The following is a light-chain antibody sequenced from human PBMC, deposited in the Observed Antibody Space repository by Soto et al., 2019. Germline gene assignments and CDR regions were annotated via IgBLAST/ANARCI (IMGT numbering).Light chain of an antibody. CDR1: RTISSY. Sequence: QGACCLTTKEEDRVTITCRASRTISSYLIWYQQKPGKAPKLLIYDASDLETGVPSRFSGSGSGTGFTFTISSLQPEDVATYYCQHSECLLLPFAQGGRL. CDR2: DAS. CDR3: QHSECLLLP. V-gene: IGKV1-33*01. J-gene: IGKJ5*01.